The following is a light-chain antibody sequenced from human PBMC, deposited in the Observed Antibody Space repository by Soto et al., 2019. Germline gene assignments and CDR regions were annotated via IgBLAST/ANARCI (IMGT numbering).Light chain of an antibody. Sequence: QSVLTQPASVSGSPGQSITISCTGTSSDIGSYKFVSWFQQHPGKVPKLIIYEGTERPSGVSNRFSASKSGNTASLTISGLQPEDEADYYCCSYAGPSTIFGGGTQLTVL. V-gene: IGLV2-23*01. J-gene: IGLJ2*01. CDR2: EGT. CDR3: CSYAGPSTI. CDR1: SSDIGSYKF.